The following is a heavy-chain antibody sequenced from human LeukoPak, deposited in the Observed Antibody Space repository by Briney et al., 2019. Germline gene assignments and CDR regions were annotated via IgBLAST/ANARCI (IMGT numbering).Heavy chain of an antibody. CDR1: GFTFSSYA. CDR2: ISYDGSNK. V-gene: IGHV3-30-3*01. D-gene: IGHD3-3*01. J-gene: IGHJ5*02. CDR3: ARDFYDFWSGYYHSWFDP. Sequence: GGSLRLSCAASGFTFSSYAMHWVRQAPGKGLEWVAVISYDGSNKYYADSVKGRFTISRDNSKNTLYLQMNSLRAEDTAVHYCARDFYDFWSGYYHSWFDPWGQGTLVTVSS.